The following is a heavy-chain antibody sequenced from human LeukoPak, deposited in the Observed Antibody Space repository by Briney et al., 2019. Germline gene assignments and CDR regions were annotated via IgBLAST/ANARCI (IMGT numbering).Heavy chain of an antibody. V-gene: IGHV3-64D*06. CDR3: VKDRAGYHGSGSLFDY. CDR2: INSNGGST. CDR1: GFTFSYYA. D-gene: IGHD3-10*01. Sequence: GGSLRLSCSASGFTFSYYAMHWVRQAPGKGLEYVSAINSNGGSTYYADSVKGRLIISRDNSKNTLYLQMSSLRAEDTAVYYCVKDRAGYHGSGSLFDYWGQGTLVTVSS. J-gene: IGHJ4*02.